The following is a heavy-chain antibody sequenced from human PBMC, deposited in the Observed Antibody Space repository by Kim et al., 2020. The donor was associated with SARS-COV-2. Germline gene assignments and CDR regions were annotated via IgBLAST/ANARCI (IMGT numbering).Heavy chain of an antibody. D-gene: IGHD3-3*01. CDR3: ARSGAHYDFWSGFI. V-gene: IGHV4-59*01. Sequence: SETLSLTCTVSGGSISSYYWSWIRQPPGKGLEWIGYIYYSGSTNYNPSLKSRVTISVDTSKNQFSLKLSSVTAADTAVYYCARSGAHYDFWSGFIWGQGTLVTVSS. CDR2: IYYSGST. CDR1: GGSISSYY. J-gene: IGHJ4*02.